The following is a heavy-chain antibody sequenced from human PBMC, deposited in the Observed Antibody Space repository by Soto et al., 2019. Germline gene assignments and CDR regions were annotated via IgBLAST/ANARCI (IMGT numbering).Heavy chain of an antibody. J-gene: IGHJ4*02. V-gene: IGHV4-61*01. Sequence: QVQLQESGPGLVKPSETLSLTCTVSGGSVSSGSYYWSWIRQPPGKGLEWIGYIYYSGSTNYNPSLKSRVTISVDTSKNQFSLKLSSVTAADTAVYYCARVMDYYYDSSGYHPGVYFDYWGQGTLVTVSS. D-gene: IGHD3-22*01. CDR3: ARVMDYYYDSSGYHPGVYFDY. CDR2: IYYSGST. CDR1: GGSVSSGSYY.